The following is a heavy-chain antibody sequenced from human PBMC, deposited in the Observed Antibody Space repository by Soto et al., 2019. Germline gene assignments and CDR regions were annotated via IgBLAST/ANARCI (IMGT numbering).Heavy chain of an antibody. CDR3: ARDAPVLRYFDWLSSRDDYYYGMDV. J-gene: IGHJ6*02. V-gene: IGHV3-11*01. CDR1: GFTFSDYY. D-gene: IGHD3-9*01. Sequence: GVSLRLSCAASGFTFSDYYMSWIRQAPGKGLEWVSYISSSGSTIYYADSVKGRFTISRDNAKNSLYLQMNSLRAEDTAVYYCARDAPVLRYFDWLSSRDDYYYGMDVWGQGTTVTVSS. CDR2: ISSSGSTI.